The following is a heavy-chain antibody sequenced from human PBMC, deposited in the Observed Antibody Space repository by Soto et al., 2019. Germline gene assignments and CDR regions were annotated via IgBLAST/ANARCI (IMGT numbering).Heavy chain of an antibody. J-gene: IGHJ5*02. V-gene: IGHV1-18*01. CDR1: GYTFTSYG. CDR2: ISAYNGNT. D-gene: IGHD6-13*01. Sequence: QVQLVQSGAEVKKPGASVKVSCKASGYTFTSYGISWVRQAPGQGLEWMGWISAYNGNTNYAQKLQGRVTMTTDTSTSTAYMDLRSLRSDDTAVYYCAATLAAAGTLSWFDPWGQGTLVTVSS. CDR3: AATLAAAGTLSWFDP.